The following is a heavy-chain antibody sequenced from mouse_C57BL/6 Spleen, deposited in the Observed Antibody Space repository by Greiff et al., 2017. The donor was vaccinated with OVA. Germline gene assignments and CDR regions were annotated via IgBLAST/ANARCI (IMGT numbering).Heavy chain of an antibody. V-gene: IGHV3-6*01. CDR2: ISYDGSN. CDR1: GYSITSGYY. Sequence: EVQVVESGPGLVKPSQSLSLTCSVTGYSITSGYYWNWIRQHPGNKLEWMGYISYDGSNNYNPSLKNRISIARDTSKNQFFLKFNSVTNEDTATYYCAGYYGNYGGDYWGQGTTLTVSS. D-gene: IGHD2-1*01. J-gene: IGHJ2*01. CDR3: AGYYGNYGGDY.